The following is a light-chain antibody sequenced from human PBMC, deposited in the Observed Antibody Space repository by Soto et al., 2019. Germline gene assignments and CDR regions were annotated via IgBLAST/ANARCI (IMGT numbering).Light chain of an antibody. Sequence: EIVLTPSPATLSLSPVERATLSCRASQSVSDNLAWYQQKPGQAPSLLIYGASTRATGIPARFSGSGSGTDFTLTISSLEPEDFAVYYCQQRSNWFITFGQGTRLEIK. J-gene: IGKJ5*01. CDR3: QQRSNWFIT. CDR2: GAS. CDR1: QSVSDN. V-gene: IGKV3-11*01.